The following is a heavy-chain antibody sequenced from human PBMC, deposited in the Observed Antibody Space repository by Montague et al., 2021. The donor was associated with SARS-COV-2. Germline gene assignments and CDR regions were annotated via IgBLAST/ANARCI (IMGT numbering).Heavy chain of an antibody. J-gene: IGHJ4*02. CDR1: GFSLSTSGVG. Sequence: PALVKPTQTLTLTCTFSGFSLSTSGVGVGWIRQPPGKALEWLALLYWDDDKSYGPSLKSRLTITNDTSKNQVVLTMTNMDTVDTATYSGAHIQSRQWLAGGYFDYWGQGTLVTVSS. V-gene: IGHV2-5*05. CDR2: LYWDDDK. D-gene: IGHD6-19*01. CDR3: AHIQSRQWLAGGYFDY.